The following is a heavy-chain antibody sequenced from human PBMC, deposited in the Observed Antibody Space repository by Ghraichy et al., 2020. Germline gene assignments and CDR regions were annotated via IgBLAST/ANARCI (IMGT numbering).Heavy chain of an antibody. J-gene: IGHJ5*02. V-gene: IGHV4-4*07. Sequence: SETLSLTCTVSGGSISSYYWSWIRQPAGKGLEWIGRIYTSGSTNYNPSLKSRVTMSVDTSKNQFSLKLSSVTAADTAVYYCARDTLGSVVVPAAIPPNWFDPWGQGTLVTVSS. D-gene: IGHD2-2*01. CDR2: IYTSGST. CDR3: ARDTLGSVVVPAAIPPNWFDP. CDR1: GGSISSYY.